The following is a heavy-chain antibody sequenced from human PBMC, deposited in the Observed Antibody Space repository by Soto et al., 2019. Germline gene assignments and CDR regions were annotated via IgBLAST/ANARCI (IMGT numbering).Heavy chain of an antibody. D-gene: IGHD3-3*01. Sequence: QLHLVQSGAVVKKPGASVTVSCSASGYPVTAYYMHWVRQAPGRGLEWMGGINPATGAAKYTQTFQGRVTMTRDTSTSTVFMDLSGLTSEDTAGFYCARGGGVGVAGSAAFDMWGQGTLVTVSS. J-gene: IGHJ3*02. CDR1: GYPVTAYY. CDR3: ARGGGVGVAGSAAFDM. CDR2: INPATGAA. V-gene: IGHV1-2*02.